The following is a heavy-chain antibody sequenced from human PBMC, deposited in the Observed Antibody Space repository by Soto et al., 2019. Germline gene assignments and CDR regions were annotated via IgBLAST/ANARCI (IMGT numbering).Heavy chain of an antibody. CDR2: ISSSSNYI. D-gene: IGHD5-18*01. V-gene: IGHV3-21*02. CDR3: ASGYGPPDY. J-gene: IGHJ4*02. Sequence: EVQLVESGGGLVKPGGSLRLSCAASGFTFNTHTMNWVRQAPGKGLEWVSSISSSSNYIYYADSVKGRFTTSRDNAKNSLSLQVNSLGAEATAVYYCASGYGPPDYWGQGPLVPVSS. CDR1: GFTFNTHT.